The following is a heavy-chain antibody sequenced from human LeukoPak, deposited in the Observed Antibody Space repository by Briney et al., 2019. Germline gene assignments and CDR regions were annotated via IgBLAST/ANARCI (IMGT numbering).Heavy chain of an antibody. Sequence: PSETLSLTCAVYGGSFSGYYWSWIRQPPGKGLEWIGEINHSGSTNYNPSLKSRVTISVDTSKNQFSLKLSSVTAADTAVYYCARGSSGSYYNYYYMDVWGKGTTVTVSS. CDR1: GGSFSGYY. J-gene: IGHJ6*03. V-gene: IGHV4-34*01. CDR3: ARGSSGSYYNYYYMDV. D-gene: IGHD1-26*01. CDR2: INHSGST.